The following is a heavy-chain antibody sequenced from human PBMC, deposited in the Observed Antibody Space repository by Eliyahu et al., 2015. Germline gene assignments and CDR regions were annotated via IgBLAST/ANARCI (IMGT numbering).Heavy chain of an antibody. CDR1: GFTFDEHG. Sequence: EVQLVESGGGLVQPGRSLRLSCSGTGFTFDEHGMHWVRQAPGKGLEWVAGIIWEGRTTGYADSVKGRFTISRDNAKSSVYLQMDSLRVEDTALYYCTRDMTPGGADVWGQGTTVTVSS. CDR2: IIWEGRTT. CDR3: TRDMTPGGADV. V-gene: IGHV3-9*01. D-gene: IGHD4-17*01. J-gene: IGHJ6*02.